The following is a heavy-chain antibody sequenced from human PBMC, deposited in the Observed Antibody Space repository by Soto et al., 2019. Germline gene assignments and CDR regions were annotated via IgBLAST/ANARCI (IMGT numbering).Heavy chain of an antibody. CDR2: IYYSGST. CDR3: ARLVGGYSYAY. J-gene: IGHJ4*02. Sequence: PSETLSLTCTVSGGSISSYYWSWIRQPPGKGLEWIGYIYYSGSTNYNPSLKSRVTISVDTSKNQFSLKLSSVTAADTAVYYCARLVGGYSYAYWGQGTLVTVSS. V-gene: IGHV4-59*08. D-gene: IGHD5-18*01. CDR1: GGSISSYY.